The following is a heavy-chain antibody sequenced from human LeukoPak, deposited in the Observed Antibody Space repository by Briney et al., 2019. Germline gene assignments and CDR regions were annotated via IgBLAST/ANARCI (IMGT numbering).Heavy chain of an antibody. Sequence: GGSLRLSCGASGFTFTTYWMNWVRQAPGKGLEWVANIKQDGSETYYVDSVKGRFTISRDNAKNSLYLQMNSLGAEDTAVYYCARKILYGFDYWGQGTLVTVSS. D-gene: IGHD2/OR15-2a*01. CDR2: IKQDGSET. J-gene: IGHJ4*02. CDR3: ARKILYGFDY. CDR1: GFTFTTYW. V-gene: IGHV3-7*01.